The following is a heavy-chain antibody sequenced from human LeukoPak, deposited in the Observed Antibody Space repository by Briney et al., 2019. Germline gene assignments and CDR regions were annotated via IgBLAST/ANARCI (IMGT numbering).Heavy chain of an antibody. J-gene: IGHJ5*02. Sequence: GGSLRLSCTAPGFTFSSYAMNWVRQAPGKGLEWVSAISGSGESTYYADSVKGRFTISRENSKSTLYLQMNSLRAEDTALYYCAKARGYSSSSENNWFDPWGQGTLVTVSS. CDR3: AKARGYSSSSENNWFDP. CDR2: ISGSGEST. CDR1: GFTFSSYA. V-gene: IGHV3-23*01. D-gene: IGHD6-6*01.